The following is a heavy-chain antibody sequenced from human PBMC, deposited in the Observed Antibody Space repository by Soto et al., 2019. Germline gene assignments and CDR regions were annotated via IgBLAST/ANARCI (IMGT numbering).Heavy chain of an antibody. V-gene: IGHV1-3*01. CDR3: ARVFGDHAFDY. J-gene: IGHJ4*02. CDR1: GYTFTSYA. Sequence: ASVKVSCKASGYTFTSYAMRWVRQAPGQRLEWMGWINAYNGNTKYAQKFQGRVTMTTDTSTGTAYMELRSLRSDDTAVYYCARVFGDHAFDYWGQGTLVTVSS. CDR2: INAYNGNT. D-gene: IGHD3-10*02.